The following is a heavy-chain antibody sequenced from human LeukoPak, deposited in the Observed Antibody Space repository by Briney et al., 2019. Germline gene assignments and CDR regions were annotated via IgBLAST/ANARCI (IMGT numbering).Heavy chain of an antibody. V-gene: IGHV3-43*01. D-gene: IGHD6-19*01. CDR2: ISWDGGST. J-gene: IGHJ6*03. CDR1: GFTLDDYT. CDR3: AKGSSGWYRGSYYYYYYMDV. Sequence: GGSLRLSCAASGFTLDDYTMHWVRQAPGKGLEWVSLISWDGGSTYYADSVKGRFTISRDNSKNSLYLQMNSLRTEDTALYYCAKGSSGWYRGSYYYYYYMDVWGKGTTVTVSS.